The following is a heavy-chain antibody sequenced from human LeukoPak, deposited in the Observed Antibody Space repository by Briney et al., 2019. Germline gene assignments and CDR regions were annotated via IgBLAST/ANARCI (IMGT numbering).Heavy chain of an antibody. CDR3: AKRKGYYDSSGYSSY. CDR1: GFNFDTYA. V-gene: IGHV3-23*01. J-gene: IGHJ4*02. D-gene: IGHD3-22*01. CDR2: ISGSGGST. Sequence: PGGSLRLSCAASGFNFDTYAMSWVRQAPGKGLEWVSAISGSGGSTYYADSVKGRFTISRDNSKNTLYLQMNSLRAEDTAVYYCAKRKGYYDSSGYSSYWGQGTLVTVSS.